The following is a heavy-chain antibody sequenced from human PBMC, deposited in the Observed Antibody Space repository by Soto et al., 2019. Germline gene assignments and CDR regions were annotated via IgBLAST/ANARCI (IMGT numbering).Heavy chain of an antibody. CDR3: ARAAGGSYLPEGDY. J-gene: IGHJ4*02. Sequence: QVQLVQSGAEVKKPGASVKVSCKASGYTFTSYGISWVRQAPGQGLEWMGWISAYNGNTNYAQKLQGRVTXXPXKXXSTAYMELRSLRSEDTAVYYCARAAGGSYLPEGDYWGQGTLVTVSS. CDR2: ISAYNGNT. V-gene: IGHV1-18*01. CDR1: GYTFTSYG. D-gene: IGHD1-26*01.